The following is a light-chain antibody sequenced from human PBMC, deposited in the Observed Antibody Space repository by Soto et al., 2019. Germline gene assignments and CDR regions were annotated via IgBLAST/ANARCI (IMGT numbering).Light chain of an antibody. CDR2: KSS. CDR3: QQYQSFSLT. V-gene: IGKV1-5*03. CDR1: QSISSW. J-gene: IGKJ4*01. Sequence: DIQMTQSPSTLSASVGDRVTITCRASQSISSWLAWYQQKPGKAPKLLIYKSSNLQSGAPSRFSGSGSGPEFSLTISSLQPDDFAPYYCQQYQSFSLTLGGGTKVDIK.